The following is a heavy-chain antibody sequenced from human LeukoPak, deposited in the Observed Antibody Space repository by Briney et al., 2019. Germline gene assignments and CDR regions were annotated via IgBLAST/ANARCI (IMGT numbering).Heavy chain of an antibody. CDR1: GGSISSSSYY. J-gene: IGHJ4*02. Sequence: SETLSLTCTVSGGSISSSSYYWGWIRQPPGKGLEWIGYIYYSGSTNYNPSLKSRVTISVDTSKNQFSLKLSSVTAADTAVYYCARCLSVGGVIVPFDYWGQGTLVTVSS. D-gene: IGHD3-16*02. V-gene: IGHV4-61*05. CDR2: IYYSGST. CDR3: ARCLSVGGVIVPFDY.